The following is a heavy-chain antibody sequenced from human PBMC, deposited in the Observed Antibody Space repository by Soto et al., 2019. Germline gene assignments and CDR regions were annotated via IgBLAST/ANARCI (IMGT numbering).Heavy chain of an antibody. J-gene: IGHJ6*03. CDR1: GFTFSDYT. Sequence: EEQLVESGGGLIKPGGSLRLSCVVSGFTFSDYTLNWVRQAPGRGLEWVSSISTTSSDIYYADSVKGRFTISRDNAKNSLYLDMDSLTAADTAVYYCTRAASTAHKPLYVSSYIDVGGRGTTVTVSS. CDR2: ISTTSSDI. D-gene: IGHD2-15*01. V-gene: IGHV3-21*01. CDR3: TRAASTAHKPLYVSSYIDV.